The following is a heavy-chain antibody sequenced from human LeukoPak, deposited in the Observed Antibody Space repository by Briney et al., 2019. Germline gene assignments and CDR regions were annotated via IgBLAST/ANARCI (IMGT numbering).Heavy chain of an antibody. CDR3: ARDISDGGSCYYSY. V-gene: IGHV3-23*01. D-gene: IGHD2-15*01. CDR2: ITGSTRST. J-gene: IGHJ4*02. Sequence: PGGSLRLCCAASGYTFMSYGMSWVRQAPGEGLEWVSAITGSTRSTYYADSVKGRFTISRDNSKNTLYLQMNSLRAEDTAVYYCARDISDGGSCYYSYWGQGTLVTVSS. CDR1: GYTFMSYG.